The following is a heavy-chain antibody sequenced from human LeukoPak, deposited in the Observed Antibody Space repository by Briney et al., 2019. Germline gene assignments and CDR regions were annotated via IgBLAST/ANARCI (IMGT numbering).Heavy chain of an antibody. Sequence: ASVKVSFKPAGYTFTGYYMFWERQAPGQGLEWMGRINPNSGGTNYAQKFQGRVTMTSDKSISTAYMELSRLRSDDTAVYYCARGYCSGGSCYSVENWFDPWGQGTLVTVSS. J-gene: IGHJ5*02. CDR1: GYTFTGYY. D-gene: IGHD2-15*01. CDR3: ARGYCSGGSCYSVENWFDP. V-gene: IGHV1-2*06. CDR2: INPNSGGT.